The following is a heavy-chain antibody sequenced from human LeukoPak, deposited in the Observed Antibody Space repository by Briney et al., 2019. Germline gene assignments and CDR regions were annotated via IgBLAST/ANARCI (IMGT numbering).Heavy chain of an antibody. Sequence: GGSLRLSCAASGFTFSSYAMHWVRQAPGKGLEWVAVISYDGSNKYYADSVKGRFTISRDNSKNTLYVQMNSLRAEDTAVYYCAKDAGTVNFDYWGLGTLVTVST. D-gene: IGHD4-17*01. CDR3: AKDAGTVNFDY. CDR2: ISYDGSNK. CDR1: GFTFSSYA. J-gene: IGHJ4*02. V-gene: IGHV3-30*04.